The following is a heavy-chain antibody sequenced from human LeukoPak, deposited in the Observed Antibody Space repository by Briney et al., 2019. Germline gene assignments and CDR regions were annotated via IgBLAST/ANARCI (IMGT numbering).Heavy chain of an antibody. CDR2: INPNSGGT. Sequence: WASVKVSCKASGYTFTGYYMHWVRQAPGQGLEWMGWINPNSGGTNYAQKFQGRVTMTRDTSISTAYMELSRLRSDDTAVYYCARDNPSSIAVAGKRCWFDPWGQGTLVTVSS. J-gene: IGHJ5*02. V-gene: IGHV1-2*02. CDR1: GYTFTGYY. D-gene: IGHD6-19*01. CDR3: ARDNPSSIAVAGKRCWFDP.